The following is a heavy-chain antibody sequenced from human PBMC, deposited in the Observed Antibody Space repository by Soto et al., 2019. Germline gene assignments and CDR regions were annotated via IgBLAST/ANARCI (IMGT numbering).Heavy chain of an antibody. CDR2: ISAYNGNT. V-gene: IGHV1-18*04. CDR3: ARPNHDSSSWCSFDS. CDR1: GYTFTSYG. D-gene: IGHD6-13*01. Sequence: ASVKVSCKASGYTFTSYGISWVRQAPGQGLEWMGWISAYNGNTNYAQKLQGRVTMTTDTSTSTAYMELRSLRSDDTAVYYCARPNHDSSSWCSFDSWGQGTLVTVSS. J-gene: IGHJ4*02.